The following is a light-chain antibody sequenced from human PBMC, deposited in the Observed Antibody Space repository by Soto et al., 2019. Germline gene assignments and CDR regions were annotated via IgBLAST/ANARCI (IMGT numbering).Light chain of an antibody. CDR1: QRVSSSY. Sequence: EIVLTQSPGTLSLSPGERATLSCRASQRVSSSYLAWYQQKPGQAPRLLIYGASSRATGIPDRSSGSGSGTDFTLTISRLEPEDFAVHYCQQYGSSPWTFGQGTKVEIK. V-gene: IGKV3-20*01. CDR2: GAS. J-gene: IGKJ1*01. CDR3: QQYGSSPWT.